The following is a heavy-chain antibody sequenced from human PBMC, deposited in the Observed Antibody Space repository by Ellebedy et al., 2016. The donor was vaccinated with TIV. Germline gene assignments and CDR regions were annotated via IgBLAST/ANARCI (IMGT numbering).Heavy chain of an antibody. CDR2: IYYTGST. CDR1: GASISSYY. V-gene: IGHV4-59*01. Sequence: MPSETLSLTCTVSGASISSYYWSWIRQPPGKGLEWIGYIYYTGSTNYNPSLKSRVAISVDTSKNQFSLKLSSVTTADTAVYYCARVLGATNPKFDCWGQGTLVPVSS. J-gene: IGHJ4*02. D-gene: IGHD1-26*01. CDR3: ARVLGATNPKFDC.